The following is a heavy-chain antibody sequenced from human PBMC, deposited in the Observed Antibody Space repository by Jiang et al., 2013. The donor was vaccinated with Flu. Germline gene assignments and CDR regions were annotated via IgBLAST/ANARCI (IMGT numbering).Heavy chain of an antibody. Sequence: LLKPSETLSLTCTVSGGSISSSSYYWGWIRQPPGKGLEWIGSIYYSGSTYYNPSLKSRVTISVDTSKNQFSLKLCSVTAADTAVYYCARHTGGNSYYFYFDYWGQGTLVTVSS. D-gene: IGHD3-22*01. CDR1: GGSISSSSYY. CDR2: IYYSGST. CDR3: ARHTGGNSYYFYFDY. J-gene: IGHJ4*02. V-gene: IGHV4-39*01.